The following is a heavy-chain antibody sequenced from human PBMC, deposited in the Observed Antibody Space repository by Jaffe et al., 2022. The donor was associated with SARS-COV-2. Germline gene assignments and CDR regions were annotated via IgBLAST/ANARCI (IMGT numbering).Heavy chain of an antibody. CDR2: ISSSSSYI. CDR3: ARGPWGDQYCSSTSCYPLYYYYGMDV. Sequence: EVQLVESGGGLVKPGGSLRLSCAASGFTFSSYSMNWVRQAPGKGLEWVSSISSSSSYIYYADSVKGRFTISRDNAKNSLYLQMNSLRAEDTAVYYCARGPWGDQYCSSTSCYPLYYYYGMDVWGQGTTVTVSS. V-gene: IGHV3-21*01. J-gene: IGHJ6*02. CDR1: GFTFSSYS. D-gene: IGHD2-2*01.